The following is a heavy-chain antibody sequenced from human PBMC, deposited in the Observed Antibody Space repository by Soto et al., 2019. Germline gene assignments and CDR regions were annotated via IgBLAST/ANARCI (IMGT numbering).Heavy chain of an antibody. CDR3: AKDGSSSIPGGAFDI. J-gene: IGHJ3*02. CDR2: ISWNSGSI. Sequence: PGGSLRLSCAASGFTFDDYAMHWVRQAPGKGLEWVSGISWNSGSIGYADSVKGRFTISRDNAKNSLYLQMNSLRIEDTALYYCAKDGSSSIPGGAFDIWGQGTMVTVSS. D-gene: IGHD6-13*01. V-gene: IGHV3-9*01. CDR1: GFTFDDYA.